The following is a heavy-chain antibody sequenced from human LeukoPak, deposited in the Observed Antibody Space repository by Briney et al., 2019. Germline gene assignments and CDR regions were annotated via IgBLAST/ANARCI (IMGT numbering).Heavy chain of an antibody. CDR2: ISGSGGST. V-gene: IGHV3-23*01. CDR3: AKWFGEPFFDY. J-gene: IGHJ4*02. CDR1: GFTFSNYA. Sequence: GGSLSLPCAAPGFTFSNYAMSWVRQAPGKGLEWVSGISGSGGSTYYAESVKGRFTISRDNSKNTLYLQMNSLRAEDTALHYCAKWFGEPFFDYWGQGTLVTVSS. D-gene: IGHD3-10*01.